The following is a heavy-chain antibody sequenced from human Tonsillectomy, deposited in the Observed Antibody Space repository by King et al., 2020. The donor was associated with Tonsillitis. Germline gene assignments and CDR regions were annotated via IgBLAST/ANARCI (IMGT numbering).Heavy chain of an antibody. J-gene: IGHJ6*02. CDR1: GFTFGNHG. Sequence: VELVESGGGVVQSGKSLRLSCAASGFTFGNHGMHWVRQAPGKGLEWVALIFYDGSNKDYVDSVKGRFTISRDNSKKMLYLQMNSLRVEDTAVYYCAKEGGRYSSSVYYGMDVWGQGTTVTVTS. CDR3: AKEGGRYSSSVYYGMDV. CDR2: IFYDGSNK. D-gene: IGHD6-6*01. V-gene: IGHV3-33*06.